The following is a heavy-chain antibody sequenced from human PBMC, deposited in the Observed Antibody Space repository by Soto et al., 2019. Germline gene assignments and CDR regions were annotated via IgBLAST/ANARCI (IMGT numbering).Heavy chain of an antibody. CDR3: AREGITMVRGVNPFDY. CDR2: IWYDGSNK. Sequence: QVQLVESGGGVVQPGRSLRLSCAASGFTFSSYGMHWVRQAPGKGLEWVAVIWYDGSNKYYADSVKGRCTISRDNSKNTLYLQMNSLRAEDTAVYYCAREGITMVRGVNPFDYWGQGTLVTVSS. CDR1: GFTFSSYG. J-gene: IGHJ4*02. D-gene: IGHD3-10*01. V-gene: IGHV3-33*01.